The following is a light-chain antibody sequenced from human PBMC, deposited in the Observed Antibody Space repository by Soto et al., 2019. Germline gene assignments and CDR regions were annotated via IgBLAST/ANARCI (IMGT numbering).Light chain of an antibody. CDR3: QQLNSYPLT. J-gene: IGKJ4*01. CDR2: AAS. Sequence: DIQLTQSPSFLSASVGDRVTITCRASQGISSYLAWYQQKPGKAPKLLIYAASTLQSGVPSRFSDSGSGTEFTLTISNLQPEDFATYYCQQLNSYPLTFGGGTKVEIK. CDR1: QGISSY. V-gene: IGKV1-9*01.